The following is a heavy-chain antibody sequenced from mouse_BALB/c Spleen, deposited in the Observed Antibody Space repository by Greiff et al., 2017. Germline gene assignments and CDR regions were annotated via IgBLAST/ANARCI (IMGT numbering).Heavy chain of an antibody. CDR2: IWTGGGT. Sequence: VQGVESGPGLVAPSQSLSITCTVSGFSLTSYDISWIRQPPGKGLEWLGVIWTGGGTNYNSAFMSRLSISKDNSKSQVFLKMNSLQTDDTAIYYCAVLRRSFFAYWGQGTLVTVSA. CDR3: AVLRRSFFAY. V-gene: IGHV2-9-2*01. CDR1: GFSLTSYD. D-gene: IGHD2-4*01. J-gene: IGHJ3*01.